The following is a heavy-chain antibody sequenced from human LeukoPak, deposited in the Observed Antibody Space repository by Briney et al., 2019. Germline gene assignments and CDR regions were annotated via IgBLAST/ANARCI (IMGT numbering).Heavy chain of an antibody. CDR1: GGSISSYY. CDR2: IYYSGST. Sequence: SETLSLTRTVSGGSISSYYWSWIRQPPGKGLEWIGYIYYSGSTNYNPSLKSRVTISVDTSKNQFSLKLSSVTAADTAVYYCARVFLYGGNPGQNWFDPWGQGTLVTVSS. CDR3: ARVFLYGGNPGQNWFDP. J-gene: IGHJ5*02. D-gene: IGHD4-23*01. V-gene: IGHV4-59*01.